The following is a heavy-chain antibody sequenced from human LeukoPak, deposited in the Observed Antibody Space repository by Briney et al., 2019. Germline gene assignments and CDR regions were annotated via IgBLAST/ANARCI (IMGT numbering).Heavy chain of an antibody. CDR3: AKDSTPYSGNTFYFDY. CDR1: GFTFSSYA. D-gene: IGHD1-7*01. CDR2: MSGSGMTP. Sequence: GGSLRLSCAASGFTFSSYAISWVRQAPGKGLEWVSAMSGSGMTPKYADSVKGRFTISRDNSNNTLYLQMNSLRAEDTAVYYCAKDSTPYSGNTFYFDYWGQGTLVTVSS. J-gene: IGHJ4*02. V-gene: IGHV3-23*01.